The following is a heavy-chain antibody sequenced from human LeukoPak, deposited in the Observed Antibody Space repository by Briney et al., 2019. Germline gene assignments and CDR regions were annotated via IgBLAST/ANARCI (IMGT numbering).Heavy chain of an antibody. CDR1: GGSISSSSYY. J-gene: IGHJ4*02. V-gene: IGHV4-39*01. CDR3: ARSLYDFWSGSSFDY. D-gene: IGHD3-3*01. CDR2: IYYSGST. Sequence: PSETLSLTCTVSGGSISSSSYYWGWIRQPPGKGLEWIGSIYYSGSTYYNPSLKSRVAISVDTSKNPFSLKLSSVTAADTAVYYCARSLYDFWSGSSFDYWGQGTLVTVSS.